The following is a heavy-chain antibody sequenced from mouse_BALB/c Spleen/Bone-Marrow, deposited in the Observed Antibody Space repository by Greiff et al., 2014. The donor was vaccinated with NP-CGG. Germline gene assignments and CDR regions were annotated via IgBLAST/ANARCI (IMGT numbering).Heavy chain of an antibody. J-gene: IGHJ2*01. CDR2: LYPGDGDT. Sequence: VQLQESGAELVRPGSSVKISCKASGYAFSSYWMTWVKQRPGQGLEWIGQLYPGDGDTNYNGNFKDKATLTTDKSSTTDYMQLSSRTSEDSAVYFCARGGRLTGYYFDYWGQGTTPTVSS. CDR1: GYAFSSYW. CDR3: ARGGRLTGYYFDY. V-gene: IGHV1-80*01. D-gene: IGHD4-1*01.